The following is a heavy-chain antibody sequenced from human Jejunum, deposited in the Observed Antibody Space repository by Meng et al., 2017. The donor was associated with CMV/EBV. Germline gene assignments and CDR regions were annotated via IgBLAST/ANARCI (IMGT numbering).Heavy chain of an antibody. CDR3: SRGSLGPELRAGFDY. Sequence: QVHLVESGGGVVQPGRSLRLSCAASGFIFSTYAMHCVRQAPDKGLEWVATITYDGTQKFYTDSVQGRFTISRDNSKNTLYLQMNSLRVEDTAVYYCSRGSLGPELRAGFDYWGQGTLVTVSS. V-gene: IGHV3-30-3*01. CDR2: ITYDGTQK. CDR1: GFIFSTYA. J-gene: IGHJ4*02. D-gene: IGHD1-7*01.